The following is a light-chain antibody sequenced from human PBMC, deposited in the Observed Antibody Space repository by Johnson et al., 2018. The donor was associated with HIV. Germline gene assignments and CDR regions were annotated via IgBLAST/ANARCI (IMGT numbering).Light chain of an antibody. V-gene: IGLV1-51*01. Sequence: QSVLTQPPSVSAAPGQKVTISCSGSSSNIGNNYVSWYQQLPGTAPKLLIYDNNKRPSGIPDRFSGSKSGTSATLGITGLQTGDEADYYCATWDTSLSTGCVFGTGTKVTVL. CDR1: SSNIGNNY. CDR3: ATWDTSLSTGCV. J-gene: IGLJ1*01. CDR2: DNN.